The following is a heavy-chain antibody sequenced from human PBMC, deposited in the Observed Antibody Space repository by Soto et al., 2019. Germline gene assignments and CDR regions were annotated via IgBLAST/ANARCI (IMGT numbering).Heavy chain of an antibody. J-gene: IGHJ6*02. Sequence: ASVKVSCKASGYTFTSYGISWVRQAPGQGLEWMGWISAYNGNTNYAQKLQGRVTMTTDTSTSTAYMELRSLRSDDTAVYYCASHYYDSSGYYPNYYGMDVWGQGTTVTVS. D-gene: IGHD3-22*01. CDR3: ASHYYDSSGYYPNYYGMDV. V-gene: IGHV1-18*01. CDR2: ISAYNGNT. CDR1: GYTFTSYG.